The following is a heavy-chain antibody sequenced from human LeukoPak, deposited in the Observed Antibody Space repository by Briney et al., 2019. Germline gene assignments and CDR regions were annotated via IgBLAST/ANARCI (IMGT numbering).Heavy chain of an antibody. CDR1: GYTFTSYD. CDR2: MNPNSGNT. J-gene: IGHJ6*04. CDR3: ARALSITIFGVVRSLGMDV. V-gene: IGHV1-8*01. D-gene: IGHD3-3*01. Sequence: GASVKVSCKASGYTFTSYDINWVRQATGQGLEWMGWMNPNSGNTGYAQKFQGRVTMTRNTSISTAYMELSSLRSEDTAVYYCARALSITIFGVVRSLGMDVWGKGTTVTVSS.